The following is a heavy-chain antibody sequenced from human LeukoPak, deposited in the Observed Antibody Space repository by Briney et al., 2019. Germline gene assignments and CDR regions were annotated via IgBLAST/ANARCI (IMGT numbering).Heavy chain of an antibody. V-gene: IGHV3-21*01. CDR1: GGSISSSSYY. CDR2: ISSSSSYI. J-gene: IGHJ4*02. D-gene: IGHD5-12*01. Sequence: PSETLSLTCTVSGGSISSSSYYWGWVRQAPGKGLEWVSSISSSSSYIYYADSVKGRFTISRDNAKNSLYLQMNSLRAEDTAVYYCARDLATGGQGTLVTVSS. CDR3: ARDLAT.